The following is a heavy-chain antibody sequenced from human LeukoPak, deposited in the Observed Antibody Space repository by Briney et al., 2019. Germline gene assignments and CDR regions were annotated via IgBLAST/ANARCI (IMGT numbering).Heavy chain of an antibody. CDR1: RFTFSSYG. Sequence: PGRSLRLSCAASRFTFSSYGMHWVRQAPGKGLEWVAVIWYDGSNKYYADSVKGRFTISRDNSKNTLYLQMNSLRAEDTAVYYCARDSAYYFDYWGQGTLVTVSS. J-gene: IGHJ4*02. CDR2: IWYDGSNK. CDR3: ARDSAYYFDY. V-gene: IGHV3-33*01.